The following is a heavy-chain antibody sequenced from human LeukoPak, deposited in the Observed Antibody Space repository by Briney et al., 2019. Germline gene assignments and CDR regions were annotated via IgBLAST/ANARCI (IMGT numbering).Heavy chain of an antibody. J-gene: IGHJ4*02. Sequence: PGGSLRLSCAASGFTFSSYSMNWVRQAPGKGLEWVSAISGSGGSTYYADSVKGRFTISRDNSKNTLYLQMNSLRAEDTAVYYCAKDSHYAWGAYWGQGTLVTVSS. CDR3: AKDSHYAWGAY. D-gene: IGHD3-16*01. V-gene: IGHV3-23*01. CDR2: ISGSGGST. CDR1: GFTFSSYS.